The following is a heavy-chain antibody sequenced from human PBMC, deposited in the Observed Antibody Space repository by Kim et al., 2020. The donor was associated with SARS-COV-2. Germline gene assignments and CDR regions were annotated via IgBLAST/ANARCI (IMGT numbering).Heavy chain of an antibody. J-gene: IGHJ2*01. CDR3: AKSYIFGWYFDL. D-gene: IGHD3-10*01. V-gene: IGHV3-23*01. Sequence: SGDSVKGRFAISRSTSSNTLYLQMNSRRAEDTAVYYCAKSYIFGWYFDLWGRGTLVTVSS.